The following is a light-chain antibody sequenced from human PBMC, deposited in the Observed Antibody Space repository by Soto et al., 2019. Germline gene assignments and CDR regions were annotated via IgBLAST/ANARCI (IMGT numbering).Light chain of an antibody. CDR3: QQYGNSPRT. V-gene: IGKV3-20*01. CDR1: QSVSNSY. CDR2: GAS. J-gene: IGKJ2*01. Sequence: EIVLTQSPGTLSLSPGERASLSCRASQSVSNSYLAWDQQKPGQAPRLLSYGASSRATCIPHRFSGSGSGTDGTLPISRLEPEDLAVYYCQQYGNSPRTFGQGTKLVIK.